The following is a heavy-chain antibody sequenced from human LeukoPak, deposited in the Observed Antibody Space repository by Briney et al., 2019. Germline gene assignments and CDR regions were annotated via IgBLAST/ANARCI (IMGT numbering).Heavy chain of an antibody. CDR2: ISGSGGST. V-gene: IGHV3-23*01. D-gene: IGHD3-3*01. CDR3: AKYLIQNYDFWSGYLDY. J-gene: IGHJ4*02. CDR1: GFTFSSYA. Sequence: GGSLRLSCAASGFTFSSYAMSWVRQAPGKGLESVSSISGSGGSTSYADSVKGRFTISRDNSKNTMYLQMNSLRAEDTAIYYCAKYLIQNYDFWSGYLDYWGQGTLVTVSS.